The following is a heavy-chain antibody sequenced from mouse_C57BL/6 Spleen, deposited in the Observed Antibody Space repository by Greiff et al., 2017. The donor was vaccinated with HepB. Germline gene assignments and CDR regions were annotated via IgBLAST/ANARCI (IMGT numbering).Heavy chain of an antibody. CDR3: ARDDYEFAY. CDR1: GYAFSSSW. Sequence: QVQLQQSGPELVKPGASVKISCKASGYAFSSSWMNWVKQRPGKGLEWIGRIYPGDGDTNYNGKFKGKATLTADKSSSTAYMQLSSLTSEDSAVYFCARDDYEFAYWGQGTLVTVSA. CDR2: IYPGDGDT. J-gene: IGHJ3*01. D-gene: IGHD2-4*01. V-gene: IGHV1-82*01.